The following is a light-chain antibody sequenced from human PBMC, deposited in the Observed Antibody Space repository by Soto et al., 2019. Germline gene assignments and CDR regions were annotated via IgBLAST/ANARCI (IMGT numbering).Light chain of an antibody. CDR3: QQYDTYQT. J-gene: IGKJ1*01. CDR2: DAS. Sequence: DIQMTQSPSTLSASVGDRVTITCRASQSISNWLAWYQQNPGKAPKVLIYDASSLESGVPSRFSASGSGTEFTLTISSLQPVDFATYYCQQYDTYQTFGQGTKVEIK. CDR1: QSISNW. V-gene: IGKV1-5*01.